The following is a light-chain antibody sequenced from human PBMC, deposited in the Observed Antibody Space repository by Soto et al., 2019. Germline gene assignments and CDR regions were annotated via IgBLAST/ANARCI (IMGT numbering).Light chain of an antibody. Sequence: EIVLTQSPGTLSLSPGERATLSCRASQSVSSSYLAWYQQKPSQAPRLLIYGASSRATGIPDRFSGSGSGTDFTLTISRLEPDDFSVDYCQQYGSSPVPFGQGT. J-gene: IGKJ1*01. CDR3: QQYGSSPVP. CDR1: QSVSSSY. V-gene: IGKV3-20*01. CDR2: GAS.